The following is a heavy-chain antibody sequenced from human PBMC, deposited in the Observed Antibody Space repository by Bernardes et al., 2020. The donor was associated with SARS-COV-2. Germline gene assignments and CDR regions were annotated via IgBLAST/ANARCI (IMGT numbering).Heavy chain of an antibody. V-gene: IGHV3-23*01. CDR2: ISGSGGGT. J-gene: IGHJ6*02. Sequence: GGSLRLSCAASGFTFSSYAMSWVRQAPGKGLKWVSAISGSGGGTYFADSVKGRFTISRDNSKNTLYLQMNSLRAEDTAVYYCAKPLMVQGISSWYYGMDVWGQGTTVTVSS. CDR1: GFTFSSYA. CDR3: AKPLMVQGISSWYYGMDV. D-gene: IGHD3-10*01.